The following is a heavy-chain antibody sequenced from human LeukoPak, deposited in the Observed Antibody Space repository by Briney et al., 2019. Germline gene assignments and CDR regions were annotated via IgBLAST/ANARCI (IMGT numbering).Heavy chain of an antibody. J-gene: IGHJ4*02. D-gene: IGHD3-16*01. V-gene: IGHV4-59*08. Sequence: SETLSLTCTVSGGSISSYYWSWIRQPPGKGLEWIGDIYYSGSTNYNPSLKIRVTISVDTSKNQFSLKLSSVTAADTAVYYCARSHLPNYVWGSYPDYWGQGTLVTVSS. CDR2: IYYSGST. CDR1: GGSISSYY. CDR3: ARSHLPNYVWGSYPDY.